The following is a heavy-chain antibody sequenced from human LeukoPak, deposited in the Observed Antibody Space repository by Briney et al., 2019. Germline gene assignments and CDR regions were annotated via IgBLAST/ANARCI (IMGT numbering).Heavy chain of an antibody. CDR2: ISSSSSYI. CDR3: ARCPYGSGSRAFDY. CDR1: GFTFSSYS. V-gene: IGHV3-21*01. D-gene: IGHD3-10*01. J-gene: IGHJ4*02. Sequence: GGSLRLSCAASGFTFSSYSMNWVRQAPGKGLEWVSSISSSSSYIYYADSVKGRFTISRDNAKNSLYLQMNSLRAEDTAVYYCARCPYGSGSRAFDYWGQGTLVTVSS.